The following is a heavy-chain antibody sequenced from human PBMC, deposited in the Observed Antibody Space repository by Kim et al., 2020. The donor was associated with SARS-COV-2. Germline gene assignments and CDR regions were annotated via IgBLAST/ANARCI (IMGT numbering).Heavy chain of an antibody. D-gene: IGHD4-17*01. CDR3: ARRFYSVTTPTRDWFDP. V-gene: IGHV4-59*01. Sequence: PKSRITISIDTSKNQVSLKLSSVTAADTAIYYCARRFYSVTTPTRDWFDPWGQGTLVTVSS. J-gene: IGHJ5*02.